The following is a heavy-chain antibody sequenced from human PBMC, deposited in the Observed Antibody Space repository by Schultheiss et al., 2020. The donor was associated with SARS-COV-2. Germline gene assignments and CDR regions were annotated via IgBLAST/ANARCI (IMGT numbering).Heavy chain of an antibody. Sequence: GGSLRLSCAASGFTFSSYWMSWVRQAPGKGLEWVSAISGSGGSTYYAYSVKVRFTISRDNSKNTLYLQMNSLRAEDTAVYYCLGFTYYYYGMDVWGQGTTVTVSS. J-gene: IGHJ6*02. CDR2: ISGSGGST. CDR3: LGFTYYYYGMDV. V-gene: IGHV3-23*01. CDR1: GFTFSSYW.